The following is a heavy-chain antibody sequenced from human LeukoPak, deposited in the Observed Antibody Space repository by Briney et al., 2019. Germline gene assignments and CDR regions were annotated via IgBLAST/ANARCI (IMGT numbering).Heavy chain of an antibody. J-gene: IGHJ4*02. D-gene: IGHD3-3*01. CDR1: GFTVSSNY. CDR3: AKDFWSGYYPTY. Sequence: GGSLRLSCAASGFTVSSNYMSWVRQAPGKGLEWVSGSGSGGSTHYADSVKGRFTISRDNSKNTLYLQMNSLRAEDTAVYYCAKDFWSGYYPTYWGQGTLVTVSS. V-gene: IGHV3-53*01. CDR2: SGSGGST.